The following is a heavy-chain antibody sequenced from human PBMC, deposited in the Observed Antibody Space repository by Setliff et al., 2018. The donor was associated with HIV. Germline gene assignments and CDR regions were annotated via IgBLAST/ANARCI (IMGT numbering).Heavy chain of an antibody. CDR3: ARRASTAEVFDY. CDR1: GYTLTNYG. V-gene: IGHV1-18*01. D-gene: IGHD1-1*01. Sequence: ASVKVSCKASGYTLTNYGISWVRQAPGQRPEWMGWLRTGNGDTSYSESLQGRVTFTSDTSANTAYMELRSLGSDDTAVYFCARRASTAEVFDYWGQGTLVTVSS. CDR2: LRTGNGDT. J-gene: IGHJ4*02.